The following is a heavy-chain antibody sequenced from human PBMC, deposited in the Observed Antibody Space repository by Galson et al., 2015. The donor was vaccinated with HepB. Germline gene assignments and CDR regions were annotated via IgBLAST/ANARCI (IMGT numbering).Heavy chain of an antibody. CDR1: GGSISTYY. J-gene: IGHJ3*02. V-gene: IGHV4-59*08. D-gene: IGHD1-26*01. CDR3: ARPQYTGSWLDAFDI. CDR2: IYYSGST. Sequence: ETLSLTCTVSGGSISTYYWNWIRQPPGKGLEWIGCIYYSGSTYYNPSLKSRVTISVDTSKNQFSLKMYSVTAADTAVYYCARPQYTGSWLDAFDIWGQGTMVTVSS.